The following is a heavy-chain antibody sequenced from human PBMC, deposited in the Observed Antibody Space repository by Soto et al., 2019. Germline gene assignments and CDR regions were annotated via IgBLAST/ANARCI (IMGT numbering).Heavy chain of an antibody. V-gene: IGHV1-3*01. Sequence: VASVKVSCKASGYTFTSYAMHWVRQAPGQRLEWMGWINAGNGNTKYSQKFQGRVTITRDTSASTAYMELSSLRSEDTAVYYCARDPLDIVVVPAAIFGMDVWGQGTTVTVSS. D-gene: IGHD2-2*03. CDR1: GYTFTSYA. J-gene: IGHJ6*02. CDR3: ARDPLDIVVVPAAIFGMDV. CDR2: INAGNGNT.